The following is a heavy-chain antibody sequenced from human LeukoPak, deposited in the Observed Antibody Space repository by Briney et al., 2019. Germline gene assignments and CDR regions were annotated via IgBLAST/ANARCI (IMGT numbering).Heavy chain of an antibody. CDR2: IYHSGNA. V-gene: IGHV4-30-4*01. Sequence: SGTLSLTCTVSGDSISSSDSYWSWIRQPPGKGLEWIGFIYHSGNAYYNPSLKSRVTISVDTSKNQFSLKLSSVTAADTAVYYCASCRAHWFDPWGQGALVTVSS. CDR1: GDSISSSDSY. J-gene: IGHJ5*02. CDR3: ASCRAHWFDP.